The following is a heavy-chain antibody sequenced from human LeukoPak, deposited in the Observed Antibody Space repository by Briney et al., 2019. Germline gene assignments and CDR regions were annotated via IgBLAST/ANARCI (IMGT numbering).Heavy chain of an antibody. D-gene: IGHD1-26*01. V-gene: IGHV3-48*03. J-gene: IGHJ3*02. CDR2: ISSSGSTI. CDR1: GFTFSSYE. CDR3: ARVGWDSIAFDI. Sequence: GGSLRLSCAASGFTFSSYEMNWVRQAPGKGLEWVSYISSSGSTIYYADSVKGRFTISRDNAKNSLYLQMNSLRAEDTAVYYCARVGWDSIAFDIWGQGTMVTVSS.